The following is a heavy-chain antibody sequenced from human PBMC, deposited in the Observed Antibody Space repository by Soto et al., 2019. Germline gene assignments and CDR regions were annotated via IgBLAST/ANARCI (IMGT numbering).Heavy chain of an antibody. J-gene: IGHJ3*02. D-gene: IGHD5-18*01. CDR1: GGTFNTYA. Sequence: QVQLVQSGAEVKKPGSSVQVSCKASGGTFNTYAISWVRQAPGQGLELMGGIIPIFGTANYEQKFQGRDTITADKSTITVNMELSSLRSEDTAVYYCAREGDTAMVKGRDAFDIWCQGTMVTVSS. CDR3: AREGDTAMVKGRDAFDI. CDR2: IIPIFGTA. V-gene: IGHV1-69*06.